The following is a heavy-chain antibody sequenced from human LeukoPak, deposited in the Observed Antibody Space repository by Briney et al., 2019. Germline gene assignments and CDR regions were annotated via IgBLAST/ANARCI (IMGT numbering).Heavy chain of an antibody. J-gene: IGHJ4*02. D-gene: IGHD2-2*02. Sequence: VASVKVSCKASGHTFTSYDINWVRQATGQGLEWMGWMNPNSGNTGYAQKFQGRVTMTRNTSISTAYMELSSLRSEDTAVYYCARARYLSKRTFDYWGQGTLVTVSS. CDR1: GHTFTSYD. V-gene: IGHV1-8*01. CDR3: ARARYLSKRTFDY. CDR2: MNPNSGNT.